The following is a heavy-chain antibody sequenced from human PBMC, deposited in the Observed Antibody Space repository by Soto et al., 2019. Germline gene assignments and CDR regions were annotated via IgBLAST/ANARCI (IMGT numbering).Heavy chain of an antibody. CDR2: LYYSGST. V-gene: IGHV4-61*01. J-gene: IGHJ4*02. CDR3: ARGQAFWTGYYRMPYYFDY. D-gene: IGHD3-3*01. Sequence: PSETLSLTCTVSGGSVSSGSYYWSWIRQPPGKGLEYIGYLYYSGSTNYNPSLKGRVTISVDTPKNQFSLKLTSVTAADTAIYYCARGQAFWTGYYRMPYYFDYWGQGTLVTVSS. CDR1: GGSVSSGSYY.